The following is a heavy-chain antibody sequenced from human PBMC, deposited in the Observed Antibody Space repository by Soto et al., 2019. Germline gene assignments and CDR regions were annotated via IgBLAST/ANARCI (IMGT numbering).Heavy chain of an antibody. V-gene: IGHV3-21*01. CDR1: GFTFSSYS. CDR2: ISSSSSYI. Sequence: EVQLVESGGGLVKPGGSLRLSCAASGFTFSSYSMNWVRQAPGKGLEWVSSISSSSSYIYYADSVKGRFTISRDNAKNYLYLQMNRLRAEDTAVYYCARAEYYDSSGYMDVWGQGTTVTVSS. CDR3: ARAEYYDSSGYMDV. D-gene: IGHD3-22*01. J-gene: IGHJ6*02.